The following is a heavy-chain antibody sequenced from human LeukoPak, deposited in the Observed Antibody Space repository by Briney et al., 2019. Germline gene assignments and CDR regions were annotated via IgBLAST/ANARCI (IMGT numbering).Heavy chain of an antibody. J-gene: IGHJ4*02. CDR2: IRYDGSNK. V-gene: IGHV3-30*02. Sequence: GGSLRLSCAASGFTFSSYGMHWVRQAPGKGLEWVAFIRYDGSNKYYADSVKGRFTISRDNSKNTLYLQMNSLRAEDTAVYYCARYTYYDSSGYYYFDYWGQGTLVTVSS. D-gene: IGHD3-22*01. CDR3: ARYTYYDSSGYYYFDY. CDR1: GFTFSSYG.